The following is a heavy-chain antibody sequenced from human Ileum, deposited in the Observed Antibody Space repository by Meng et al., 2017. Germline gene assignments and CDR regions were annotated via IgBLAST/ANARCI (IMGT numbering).Heavy chain of an antibody. CDR2: TYYNGSP. Sequence: QVQLQESGSGLVKPSQTLSLTCSVSGGSFSSDNYYWTWIRQTPGKGLEWIGLTYYNGSPFYNPSLRSRVTISVDTSKDQFSLKLTSVTAADTAVYYCARDRDSSGYYPYWGQGTLVTVSS. D-gene: IGHD3-22*01. J-gene: IGHJ4*02. V-gene: IGHV4-30-4*01. CDR1: GGSFSSDNYY. CDR3: ARDRDSSGYYPY.